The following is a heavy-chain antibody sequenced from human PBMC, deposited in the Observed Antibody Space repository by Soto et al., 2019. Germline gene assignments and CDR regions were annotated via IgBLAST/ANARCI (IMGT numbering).Heavy chain of an antibody. J-gene: IGHJ4*02. CDR2: ISYDGSNK. Sequence: GGSLRLSCAASGFTFSSYAMHWVRQAPGKWLEWVAVISYDGSNKYYADSVKGRFTVSRDNSKNTLYLQMNSLRAEDTAVYYCARDPYGLYYFDYWGQGXLVTVYS. CDR3: ARDPYGLYYFDY. D-gene: IGHD3-10*01. V-gene: IGHV3-30-3*01. CDR1: GFTFSSYA.